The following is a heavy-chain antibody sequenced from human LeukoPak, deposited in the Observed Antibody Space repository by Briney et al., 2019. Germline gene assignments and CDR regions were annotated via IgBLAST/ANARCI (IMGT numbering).Heavy chain of an antibody. CDR1: GFSLSNYW. D-gene: IGHD3-10*01. V-gene: IGHV3-7*01. Sequence: PGGSLRLSCAASGFSLSNYWMAWVRQAPGKGLEWVANIKEDGSDQHYVDSVRGRFTVSRDNAANSMYLHMSSLRPDDTAVYFCARSKDRSSPFDSWGQGTLVAVSS. CDR2: IKEDGSDQ. J-gene: IGHJ4*02. CDR3: ARSKDRSSPFDS.